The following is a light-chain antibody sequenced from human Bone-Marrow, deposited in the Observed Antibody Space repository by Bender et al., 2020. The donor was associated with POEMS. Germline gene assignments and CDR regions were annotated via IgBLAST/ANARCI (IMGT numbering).Light chain of an antibody. CDR1: SGSITSNY. CDR3: HSHDSSNHV. V-gene: IGLV6-57*02. J-gene: IGLJ3*02. Sequence: NFMLTQPHSVSESPGKTVTISCTGSSGSITSNYVQWYQQRPGSAPTLVIYEDNQRPSGVPDRFSGSIDSSSNSASLTISGLKAEDEADYHCHSHDSSNHVFGGGTKLTVL. CDR2: EDN.